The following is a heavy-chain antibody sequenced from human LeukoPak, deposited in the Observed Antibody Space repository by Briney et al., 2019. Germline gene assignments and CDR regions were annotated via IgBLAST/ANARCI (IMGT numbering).Heavy chain of an antibody. J-gene: IGHJ4*02. V-gene: IGHV3-64D*09. CDR3: VKDPSKSSSWYYFDY. Sequence: PGGSLRLSCSASGFTFSSYAMHWVRQAPGKGLEYVSAISSNGGSTYYADSVKGRFTISGDNSKNTLYLQMSSLRAEDTAVYYCVKDPSKSSSWYYFDYWGQGTLVTVSS. CDR1: GFTFSSYA. D-gene: IGHD6-13*01. CDR2: ISSNGGST.